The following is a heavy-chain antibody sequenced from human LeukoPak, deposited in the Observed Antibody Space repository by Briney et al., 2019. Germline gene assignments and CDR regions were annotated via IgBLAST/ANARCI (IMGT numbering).Heavy chain of an antibody. Sequence: ASVKVSCKASGYTFTSYGISWVRQAPGQGLEWMGWISAYNGNTNYAQKLQGRVTMTTDTSTSTAYMELRSLRSDDTAVYYCARPVEDGGNESNFDYWGQGTLVTVSS. CDR3: ARPVEDGGNESNFDY. J-gene: IGHJ4*02. CDR1: GYTFTSYG. D-gene: IGHD4-23*01. CDR2: ISAYNGNT. V-gene: IGHV1-18*01.